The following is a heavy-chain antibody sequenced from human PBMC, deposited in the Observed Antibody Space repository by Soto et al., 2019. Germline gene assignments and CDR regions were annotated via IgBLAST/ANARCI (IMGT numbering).Heavy chain of an antibody. J-gene: IGHJ4*02. CDR1: GFTFTSSA. Sequence: SVKVSCKASGFTFTSSAVQWVRQARGQRLEWIGWIVVGSGNTNYAQKFQERVTITRDMSTSTAYMELSSLRSEDTAVYYCAEIERITMIVGYWGQGTLVTVSS. D-gene: IGHD3-22*01. V-gene: IGHV1-58*01. CDR3: AEIERITMIVGY. CDR2: IVVGSGNT.